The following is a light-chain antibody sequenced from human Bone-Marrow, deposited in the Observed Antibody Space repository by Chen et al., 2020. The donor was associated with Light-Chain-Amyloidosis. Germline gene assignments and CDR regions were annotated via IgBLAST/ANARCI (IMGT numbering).Light chain of an antibody. V-gene: IGLV2-23*02. J-gene: IGLJ1*01. CDR3: CSYQGCCNPYV. CDR2: EVT. CDR1: SSDVGVYNL. Sequence: QSALTQPASVSGSPGQSITVHCAGTSSDVGVYNLVSWYQQHPGKAPKLMIYEVTKRPSGVSTRFSGSKSGNTASLTISGLQAEDEADYYCCSYQGCCNPYVFRTGTKVTVL.